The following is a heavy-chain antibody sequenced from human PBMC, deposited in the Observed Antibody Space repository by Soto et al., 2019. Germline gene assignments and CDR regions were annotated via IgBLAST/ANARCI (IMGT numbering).Heavy chain of an antibody. CDR3: ATDPYYDFWSGFPY. CDR1: GFAFNNAW. V-gene: IGHV3-15*01. D-gene: IGHD3-3*01. J-gene: IGHJ4*02. CDR2: IRSRTDGGTA. Sequence: PGGSLRLSCAASGFAFNNAWMTWVRQAPGKGLEWVGLIRSRTDGGTAHYAAPVKGRFTISRDDSRNTLYLQMNSLKTEDTGMYFCATDPYYDFWSGFPYWGQGTLVTVSS.